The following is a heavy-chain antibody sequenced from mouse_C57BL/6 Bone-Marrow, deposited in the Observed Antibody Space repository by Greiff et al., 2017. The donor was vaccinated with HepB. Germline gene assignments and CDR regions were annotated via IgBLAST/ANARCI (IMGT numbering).Heavy chain of an antibody. CDR1: GFNMKDDY. D-gene: IGHD1-1*01. V-gene: IGHV14-4*01. J-gene: IGHJ1*03. CDR3: TTEGYYYGGYFDV. CDR2: IDPENGDT. Sequence: EVQLQQSGAELVRPGASVKLSCTASGFNMKDDYMHWVKQRPEQGLEWIGWIDPENGDTEYASKFQGKATITADTSSNTAYLQLSSLTSEATAVYYCTTEGYYYGGYFDVWGTGTTVTVSS.